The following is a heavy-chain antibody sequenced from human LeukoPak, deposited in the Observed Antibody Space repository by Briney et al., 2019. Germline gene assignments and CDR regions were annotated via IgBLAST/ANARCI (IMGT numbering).Heavy chain of an antibody. CDR1: GFSVSRNY. V-gene: IGHV3-23*01. Sequence: GGSLRLSCEASGFSVSRNYMNWVRQAPGKGLEWVSAISGSGGSTYYADSVKGRFTISRDNSKNTLYLQMNSLRAEDTAVYYCAKNRRDGYNYDAFDIWGQGTMVTVSS. CDR2: ISGSGGST. J-gene: IGHJ3*02. CDR3: AKNRRDGYNYDAFDI. D-gene: IGHD5-24*01.